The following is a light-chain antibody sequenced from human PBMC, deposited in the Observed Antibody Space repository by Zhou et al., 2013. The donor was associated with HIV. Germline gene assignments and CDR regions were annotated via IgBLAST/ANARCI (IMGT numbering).Light chain of an antibody. CDR3: QQRSNWIT. V-gene: IGKV3-11*01. CDR2: DAS. CDR1: QSVDTY. Sequence: EVLMTQSPVTLSVSPGGRATLSCRASQSVDTYLAWYQQRPGQPPRLLIYDASTRATGVPVRFSGSGSGTDFTLTISSLEPEDFAVYYCQQRSNWITFGQGTRLEIK. J-gene: IGKJ5*01.